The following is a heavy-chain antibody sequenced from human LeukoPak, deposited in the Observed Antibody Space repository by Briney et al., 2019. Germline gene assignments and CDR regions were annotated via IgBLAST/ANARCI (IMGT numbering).Heavy chain of an antibody. CDR2: VQFDGSNE. V-gene: IGHV3-30*02. Sequence: GGSLRLSCAASGFTFNSYGMHWVRQAPGKGLEWVAFVQFDGSNEYFGDSVKGRFTIPRDNFKNTLYLQMNSLRAEDTAVYYCARDRGGYSYGELDYWGQGTLVTVSS. D-gene: IGHD5-18*01. CDR1: GFTFNSYG. J-gene: IGHJ4*02. CDR3: ARDRGGYSYGELDY.